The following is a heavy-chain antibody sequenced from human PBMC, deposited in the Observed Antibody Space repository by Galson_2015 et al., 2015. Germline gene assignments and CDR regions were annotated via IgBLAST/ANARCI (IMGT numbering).Heavy chain of an antibody. J-gene: IGHJ6*02. D-gene: IGHD1-1*01. Sequence: SLRLPCAASGFTFSSYDMHRVRHAAGQGLEWVSAIGIAGDTYYPGSVKGRFTISRENATKSVYLQMNSLRAGDTAVYYCARVQPLVELEREGNSYYNGMDVWAQGTTVSVSS. V-gene: IGHV3-13*01. CDR2: IGIAGDT. CDR1: GFTFSSYD. CDR3: ARVQPLVELEREGNSYYNGMDV.